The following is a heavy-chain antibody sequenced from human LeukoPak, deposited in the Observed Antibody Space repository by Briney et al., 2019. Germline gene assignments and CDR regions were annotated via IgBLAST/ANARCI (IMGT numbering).Heavy chain of an antibody. V-gene: IGHV1-69*04. Sequence: KPGSSVKVSCKASGGTFSSYAISWVRQAPGQGLEWMGRIIPTLGIANYAQKFQGRVTITADKSTSTAYMELSSLRSEDTAVYYCARDRCSGGSCYDYWGQGTLVTVSS. CDR2: IIPTLGIA. CDR3: ARDRCSGGSCYDY. D-gene: IGHD2-15*01. J-gene: IGHJ4*02. CDR1: GGTFSSYA.